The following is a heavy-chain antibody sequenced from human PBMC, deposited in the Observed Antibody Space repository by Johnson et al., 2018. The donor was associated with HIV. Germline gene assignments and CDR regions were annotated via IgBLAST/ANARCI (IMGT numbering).Heavy chain of an antibody. D-gene: IGHD3-3*01. CDR3: TKDGQPYYNFWSASPDVFDI. CDR1: GFTFSSYA. Sequence: QVQLVESGGGVVQPGRSLKLSCAASGFTFSSYAMHWVRQAPGKGLEWVAFRRYDGSTKYYADSVKGRFTMSRDNSKNTVYLQMNSLRVEDTAVYYCTKDGQPYYNFWSASPDVFDIWGQGTMVSVSS. CDR2: RRYDGSTK. V-gene: IGHV3-30*02. J-gene: IGHJ3*02.